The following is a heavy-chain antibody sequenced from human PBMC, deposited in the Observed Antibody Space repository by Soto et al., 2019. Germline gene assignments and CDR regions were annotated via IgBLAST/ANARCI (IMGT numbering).Heavy chain of an antibody. J-gene: IGHJ4*02. CDR2: IKQDGSEK. V-gene: IGHV3-7*01. Sequence: GGSLRLSCAASGFTFSSHWMSWVRQAPGKGLEWVANIKQDGSEKYYVDSVKGRFTISRDNAKNSLYLQMNSLRAEDTAVYYCARAGYRSSWYRYFFDYWGQGTLVTVSS. CDR3: ARAGYRSSWYRYFFDY. D-gene: IGHD6-13*01. CDR1: GFTFSSHW.